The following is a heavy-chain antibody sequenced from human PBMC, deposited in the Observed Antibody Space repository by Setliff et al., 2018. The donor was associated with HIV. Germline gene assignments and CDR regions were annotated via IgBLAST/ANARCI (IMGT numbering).Heavy chain of an antibody. CDR3: AGGRADAWEVLDS. CDR1: GGSFSNYF. CDR2: FRLSGGT. J-gene: IGHJ4*02. Sequence: SETLSLTCGVFGGSFSNYFWTWMRQPPGKGLEWIGEFRLSGGTNYNYNPSLETRVTISVDTSKNQFSLKLNSVTAADTAFYYCAGGRADAWEVLDSWGQGTLVTVAS. D-gene: IGHD1-26*01. V-gene: IGHV4-34*01.